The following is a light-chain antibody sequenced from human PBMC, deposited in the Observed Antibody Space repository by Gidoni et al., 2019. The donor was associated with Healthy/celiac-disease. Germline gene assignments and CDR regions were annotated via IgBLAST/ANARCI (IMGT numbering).Light chain of an antibody. CDR1: QSISSY. Sequence: DIQMTQSPSSLSASVGDRVTITCRASQSISSYLNWYQQKPGKAPTLLIYAASSLQSGVPSRFSGSGSGTDFTLTISSLQPGDFATYYCQQSYSTPYTFGQGTKLEIK. V-gene: IGKV1-39*01. CDR2: AAS. J-gene: IGKJ2*01. CDR3: QQSYSTPYT.